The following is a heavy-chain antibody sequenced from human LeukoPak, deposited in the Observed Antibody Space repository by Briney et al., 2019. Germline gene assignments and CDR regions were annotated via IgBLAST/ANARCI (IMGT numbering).Heavy chain of an antibody. CDR3: TTDDCSGGSCYSPYFDY. D-gene: IGHD2-15*01. CDR1: GFTFSNAW. Sequence: PGGSLRLSCAASGFTFSNAWMSWVRQAPGKGLEWVGRIKSKTDGGTTDYAAPVKGRFTISRDDSKNTLYLQMNSLKTEGTAVYHCTTDDCSGGSCYSPYFDYWGQGTLVTVSS. J-gene: IGHJ4*02. CDR2: IKSKTDGGTT. V-gene: IGHV3-15*01.